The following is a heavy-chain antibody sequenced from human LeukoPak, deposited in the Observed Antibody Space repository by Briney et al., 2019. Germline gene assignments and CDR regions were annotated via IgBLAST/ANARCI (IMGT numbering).Heavy chain of an antibody. D-gene: IGHD6-19*01. J-gene: IGHJ6*03. CDR3: ARELYSSGWYRPDYYYYMDV. CDR1: GGSISSSSYY. CDR2: IYYSGST. V-gene: IGHV4-39*01. Sequence: PSETLSLTCTVSGGSISSSSYYWGWIRQPPGKGLEWIGSIYYSGSTYYNPSLKSRVTISVDTSKNQFSLKLSSVTAADTAVYYCARELYSSGWYRPDYYYYMDVWGKGTTVTISS.